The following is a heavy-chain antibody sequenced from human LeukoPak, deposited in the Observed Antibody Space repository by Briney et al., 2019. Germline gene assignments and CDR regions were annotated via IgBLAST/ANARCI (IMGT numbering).Heavy chain of an antibody. J-gene: IGHJ3*02. CDR3: ARWGGSGTFWDGFDI. D-gene: IGHD3-10*01. CDR2: ISSSGSTI. Sequence: GGSLRLSCAASGFTFSSYEMNWVRQAPGKGLEWVSYISSSGSTIYYADSVKGRFTISRDNAKNSLYLQMNSLRVEDTAVYYCARWGGSGTFWDGFDIWGQGTMVTVSS. CDR1: GFTFSSYE. V-gene: IGHV3-48*03.